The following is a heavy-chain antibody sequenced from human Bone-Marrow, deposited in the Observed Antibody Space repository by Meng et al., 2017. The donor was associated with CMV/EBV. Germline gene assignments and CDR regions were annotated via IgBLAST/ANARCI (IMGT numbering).Heavy chain of an antibody. J-gene: IGHJ4*02. V-gene: IGHV1-69*01. Sequence: HVRLVESGAEVKKPGSAVKVSFKASGGTFSSYAISCVRQAPGQGLEGMGGIIPIFGTVNNAQKFQGRVTITADESPSTAYMELCSLRSEDTAVYYCARGGGYDFDSWGQGTLAPSPQ. D-gene: IGHD5-12*01. CDR1: GGTFSSYA. CDR2: IIPIFGTV. CDR3: ARGGGYDFDS.